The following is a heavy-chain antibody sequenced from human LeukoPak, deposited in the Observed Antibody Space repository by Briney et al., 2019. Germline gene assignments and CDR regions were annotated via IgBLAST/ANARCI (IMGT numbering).Heavy chain of an antibody. V-gene: IGHV3-7*01. CDR3: ARFSVLRYFDWFTFDY. CDR2: IKQDGSEK. D-gene: IGHD3-9*01. Sequence: GGSLRLSCAASGFTFSSYWMSWVRQAPGKGLEWVANIKQDGSEKYYVDSVKGRFTISRDNAKNSLYLQMNSLRAEDTAVYYCARFSVLRYFDWFTFDYWGQGTLVIVSS. CDR1: GFTFSSYW. J-gene: IGHJ4*02.